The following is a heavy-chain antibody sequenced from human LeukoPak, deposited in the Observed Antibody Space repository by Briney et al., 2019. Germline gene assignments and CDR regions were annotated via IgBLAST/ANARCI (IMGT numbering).Heavy chain of an antibody. CDR2: INHSGST. J-gene: IGHJ3*02. D-gene: IGHD2-8*01. CDR1: GGSFSGYY. CDR3: TRSTNLEAFDI. V-gene: IGHV4-34*01. Sequence: RSSETLSLTCAVYGGSFSGYYWSWIRQPPGKGLEWIGEINHSGSTNYNPSLKSRVTISVDTSKNQFSLKLSSVTAADTAVYYCTRSTNLEAFDIWGQGTMVTVSS.